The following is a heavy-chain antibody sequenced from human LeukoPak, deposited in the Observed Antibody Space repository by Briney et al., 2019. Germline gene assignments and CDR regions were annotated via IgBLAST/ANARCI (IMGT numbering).Heavy chain of an antibody. CDR1: GGSFSGYY. CDR2: INHSGST. D-gene: IGHD3-22*01. CDR3: ARGIRSYYDSSGIYYFDY. J-gene: IGHJ4*02. Sequence: KPSETLSLTCAVYGGSFSGYYWRWIRQPPGKGLEWIGEINHSGSTNYNPSLKSRVTISVNTSKNQFSLKLSSVTAADTAVYYCARGIRSYYDSSGIYYFDYWGQGTLVTVSS. V-gene: IGHV4-34*01.